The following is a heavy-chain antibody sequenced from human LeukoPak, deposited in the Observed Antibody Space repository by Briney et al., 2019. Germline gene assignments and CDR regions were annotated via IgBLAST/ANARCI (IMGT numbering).Heavy chain of an antibody. V-gene: IGHV4-34*01. D-gene: IGHD3-3*01. J-gene: IGHJ5*02. Sequence: PSETLSLTCAVYGGSSSGYYWSWIRQPPGKGLEWIGEINHSGSTNYNTSLKSRVTISVDTSKNQFSLKLSSVTAADTAVYYCARTYYDFWSGYGRWFDPWGQGTLVTVSS. CDR3: ARTYYDFWSGYGRWFDP. CDR1: GGSSSGYY. CDR2: INHSGST.